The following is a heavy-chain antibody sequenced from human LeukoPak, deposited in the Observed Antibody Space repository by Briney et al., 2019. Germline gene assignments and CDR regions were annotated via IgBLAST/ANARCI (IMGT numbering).Heavy chain of an antibody. CDR1: GYTFTAYY. V-gene: IGHV1-2*02. CDR3: ASDVLTGAY. Sequence: GASVKVSCTASGYTFTAYYIHWVRQAPGEGLEWMGWINPNSGGTNSAQKFQGRVTMTRDTSISTAYMELYSLRSDDAAVYYCASDVLTGAYWGQGTLITVSS. CDR2: INPNSGGT. D-gene: IGHD3-9*01. J-gene: IGHJ4*02.